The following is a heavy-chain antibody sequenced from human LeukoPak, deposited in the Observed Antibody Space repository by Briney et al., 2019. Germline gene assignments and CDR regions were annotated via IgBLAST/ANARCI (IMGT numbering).Heavy chain of an antibody. CDR1: GFTFSTYA. Sequence: PGTSLRLSWAASGFTFSTYAIHWVRQAPGKGLEWVTVISFDGNNKYYADSVRGRFTISRDNSKNTVYLQMNSLRTEDTAIYYCAKDRAPGGNYYDFSDWGQGTLVTVSS. CDR3: AKDRAPGGNYYDFSD. J-gene: IGHJ4*02. V-gene: IGHV3-30-3*01. D-gene: IGHD1-26*01. CDR2: ISFDGNNK.